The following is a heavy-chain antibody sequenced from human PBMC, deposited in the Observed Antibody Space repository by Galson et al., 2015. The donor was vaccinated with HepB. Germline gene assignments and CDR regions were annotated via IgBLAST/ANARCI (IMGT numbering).Heavy chain of an antibody. Sequence: SLRLSCAASGFKFDDFAMYWVRQAPGKGLEWVSGSSWNSGSIGYADSVKGRFTISRDNAKKSLYLQMNSLRAEDTALYYCAKNGRSDSTGYFDPYFDYWGRGTLVTVSS. V-gene: IGHV3-9*01. CDR2: SSWNSGSI. D-gene: IGHD3-22*01. J-gene: IGHJ4*02. CDR1: GFKFDDFA. CDR3: AKNGRSDSTGYFDPYFDY.